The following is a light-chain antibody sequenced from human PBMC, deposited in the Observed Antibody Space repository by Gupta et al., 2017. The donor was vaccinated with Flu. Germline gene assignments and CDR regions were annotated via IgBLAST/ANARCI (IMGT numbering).Light chain of an antibody. V-gene: IGKV3-20*01. CDR3: QQYGHSPLYT. Sequence: EIVLAQSPGTLSLSPGESATLSCRASQIISTTYMAWYQHKPGQAPRLLIYATSTRATGIPDRFSGSGDGTDFTLTITRLEPEDVAVYYCQQYGHSPLYTFGQGTKLEIK. CDR1: QIISTTY. J-gene: IGKJ2*01. CDR2: ATS.